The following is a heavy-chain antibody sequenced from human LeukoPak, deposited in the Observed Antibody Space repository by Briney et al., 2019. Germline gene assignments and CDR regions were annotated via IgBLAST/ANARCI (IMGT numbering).Heavy chain of an antibody. Sequence: SGGSLRLYCAASGFTFSSYSMNWVRQASGKGLEWVSSISSSSSYIYYADSVKGRFTISRDNAKNSLYLQMNSLRAEDTAVYYCARGDGYLYYFDYWGQGTLVTVSS. V-gene: IGHV3-21*01. J-gene: IGHJ4*02. CDR1: GFTFSSYS. CDR2: ISSSSSYI. CDR3: ARGDGYLYYFDY. D-gene: IGHD5-24*01.